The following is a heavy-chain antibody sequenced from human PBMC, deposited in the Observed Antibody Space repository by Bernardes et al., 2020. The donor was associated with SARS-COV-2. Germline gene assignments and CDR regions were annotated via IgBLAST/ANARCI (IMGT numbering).Heavy chain of an antibody. CDR3: ARDLWIVEGGMDYSNGMDV. Sequence: GGSLRLSCAASGFTFSSYAIHWVRQAPGKGLEWMAIISNDGNKRYYGDSIKGRFTISRDNSKNTVYLQMNSLRPDDTAVYYCARDLWIVEGGMDYSNGMDVWGQGTIVTVSS. V-gene: IGHV3-30*03. CDR2: ISNDGNKR. D-gene: IGHD3-22*01. CDR1: GFTFSSYA. J-gene: IGHJ6*02.